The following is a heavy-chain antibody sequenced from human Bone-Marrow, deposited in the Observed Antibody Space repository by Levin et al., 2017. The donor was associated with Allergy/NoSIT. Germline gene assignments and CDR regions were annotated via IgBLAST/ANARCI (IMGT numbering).Heavy chain of an antibody. J-gene: IGHJ4*02. Sequence: VASVKVSCKASGFTFTTYGISWVRQAPGQGLEWMGWISAYNGDTTYAQNVHDRVTMTTDASTRTAYLEVRSLRSDDTAVYYCARDPPLRSHVPPAPPHIMVVTATHLEYWGQGTLVTVSS. CDR3: ARDPPLRSHVPPAPPHIMVVTATHLEY. D-gene: IGHD2-21*02. CDR2: ISAYNGDT. V-gene: IGHV1-18*01. CDR1: GFTFTTYG.